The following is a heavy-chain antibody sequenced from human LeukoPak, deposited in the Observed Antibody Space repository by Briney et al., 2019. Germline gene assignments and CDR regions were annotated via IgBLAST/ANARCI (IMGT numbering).Heavy chain of an antibody. CDR1: NYTFTSYG. CDR2: ISAYNGNT. CDR3: ARDGRRGSYFRY. J-gene: IGHJ4*02. D-gene: IGHD3-16*01. Sequence: ASVKVSCKASNYTFTSYGISWVRQAPGQGLEWKGWISAYNGNTYYAQNFQGRVTMTTETSTTTAYMELRSLRYDDTAVYYCARDGRRGSYFRYWGQGTLVTVYS. V-gene: IGHV1-18*01.